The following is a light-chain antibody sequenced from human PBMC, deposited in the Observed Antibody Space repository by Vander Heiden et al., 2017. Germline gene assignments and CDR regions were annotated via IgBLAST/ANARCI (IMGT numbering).Light chain of an antibody. V-gene: IGKV1-39*01. CDR3: QQSYSTPHT. Sequence: DIQMTQSPSSLSASVGDRVTITCRASQSIRSYLTWYQQKPGQAPKLLIYAASSLQSGVPSRFSGSGSGTDFTLTISSLQPEDVATYYCQQSYSTPHTFGQGTQLEIK. J-gene: IGKJ5*01. CDR1: QSIRSY. CDR2: AAS.